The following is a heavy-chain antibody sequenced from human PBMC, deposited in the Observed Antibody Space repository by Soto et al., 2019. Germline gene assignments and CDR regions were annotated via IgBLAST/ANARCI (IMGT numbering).Heavy chain of an antibody. Sequence: GGELGLSCVVCGCTVNDDGINWVRQAPGKGLEWVSTVSKSDYTYYSDSVKGRFTISRDNSKNTLYLQMNSLRAEDTAVYYCAREDDGHDYYYGMDVWGQGTTVTVSS. CDR1: GCTVNDDG. CDR3: AREDDGHDYYYGMDV. CDR2: VSKSDYT. V-gene: IGHV3-33*01. J-gene: IGHJ6*02.